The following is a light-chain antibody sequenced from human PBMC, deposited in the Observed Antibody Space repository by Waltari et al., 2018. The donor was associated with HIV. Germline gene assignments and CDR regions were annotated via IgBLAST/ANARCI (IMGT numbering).Light chain of an antibody. V-gene: IGLV3-25*03. CDR3: QSADITGTLGV. CDR2: KDS. Sequence: SYELAQPPSVSVSPGQTARLTCSGDALPRQFVYWYQQKPGQAPIVVIYKDSERPSGIPGRFSGFTSGTTATLTISAVQAEDEADYYCQSADITGTLGVFGGGTRLTV. CDR1: ALPRQF. J-gene: IGLJ2*01.